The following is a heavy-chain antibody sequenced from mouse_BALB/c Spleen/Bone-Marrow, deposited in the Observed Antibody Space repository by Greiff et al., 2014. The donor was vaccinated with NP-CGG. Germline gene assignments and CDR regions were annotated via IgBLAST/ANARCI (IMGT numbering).Heavy chain of an antibody. Sequence: VKLQESGAELVRPGSSVKISCKASGYTFSSYWMNWVKQRPGQGLEWIGQIYPGDGDTNYNGKFKGKATLTADKSSSTAYMQLSSLTSEDSAGYFCGRTGSLAGFAYWGQGTLVTVSA. CDR1: GYTFSSYW. V-gene: IGHV1-80*01. J-gene: IGHJ3*01. D-gene: IGHD1-1*02. CDR3: GRTGSLAGFAY. CDR2: IYPGDGDT.